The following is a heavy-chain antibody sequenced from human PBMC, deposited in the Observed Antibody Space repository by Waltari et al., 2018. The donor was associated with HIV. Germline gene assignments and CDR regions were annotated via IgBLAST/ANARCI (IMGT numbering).Heavy chain of an antibody. CDR2: INPNTGGT. V-gene: IGHV1-2*06. J-gene: IGHJ6*02. CDR1: GYTFTGYH. D-gene: IGHD4-17*01. Sequence: QVQLIQSGAEVRDPGASVKVSCKASGYTFTGYHLHWVRQAPGQGLEWMGRINPNTGGTNYAQKFQSRVTMTRDISIGTAYMELTSLRPNDTAVYYCARVTTVTGDSYFYYGMDVWGQGTTVVVSS. CDR3: ARVTTVTGDSYFYYGMDV.